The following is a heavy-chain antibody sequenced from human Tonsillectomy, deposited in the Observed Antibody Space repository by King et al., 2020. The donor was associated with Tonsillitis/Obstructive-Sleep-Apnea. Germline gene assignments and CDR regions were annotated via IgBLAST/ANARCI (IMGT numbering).Heavy chain of an antibody. CDR1: GGSFSGYY. D-gene: IGHD6-19*01. J-gene: IGHJ4*02. Sequence: VQLQQWGAGLLKPSETLSLTCAVYGGSFSGYYWSWIRQPPGKGLEWIGEIDHSGSTNYNPSLKSRVTISVDPSTNQLSLKLSSVTAADTAVYYCAREGSTGWYDYWGQGTLVTVSS. V-gene: IGHV4-34*01. CDR2: IDHSGST. CDR3: AREGSTGWYDY.